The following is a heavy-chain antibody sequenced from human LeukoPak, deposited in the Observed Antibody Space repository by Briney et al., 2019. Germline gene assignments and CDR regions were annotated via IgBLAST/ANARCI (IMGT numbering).Heavy chain of an antibody. CDR3: RTYYYGSGSYSHFDY. J-gene: IGHJ4*02. CDR2: IIPIFGTA. Sequence: ASVKVSCKASGGTFSSYAISWVRQAPGQGLEWMGRIIPIFGTANYAQKFQGRVTITTDESTSTAYMELSSLRSEDTAVYYCRTYYYGSGSYSHFDYWGQGTLVTVPS. V-gene: IGHV1-69*05. D-gene: IGHD3-10*01. CDR1: GGTFSSYA.